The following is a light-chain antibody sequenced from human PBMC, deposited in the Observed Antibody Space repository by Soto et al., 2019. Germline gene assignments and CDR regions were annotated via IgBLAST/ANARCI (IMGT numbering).Light chain of an antibody. Sequence: QSVLTQPPSVSAAPGQKVTISCSGDTSNTLHNFVSWYQQLPGAAPKLLIYEDNKRPSGIPDRFSGSKFGTSVTLAITGLQTGDESDYYCGTGLTNLSAYGFCTGTKVTVL. V-gene: IGLV1-51*02. CDR1: TSNTLHNF. CDR3: GTGLTNLSAYG. J-gene: IGLJ1*01. CDR2: EDN.